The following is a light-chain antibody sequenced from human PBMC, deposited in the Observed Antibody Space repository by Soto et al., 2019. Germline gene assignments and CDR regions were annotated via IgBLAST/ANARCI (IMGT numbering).Light chain of an antibody. CDR3: QQNNGYPRT. Sequence: DIQMTQSPSTLSASVGDRVTITCRASQSISNWLAWYQQEPGKAPKLLIYEASTLEGGVPSRFSGSGSGTEFTLTISSLQPDDLATYYCQQNNGYPRTFGQGTKVEIK. J-gene: IGKJ1*01. CDR1: QSISNW. V-gene: IGKV1-5*03. CDR2: EAS.